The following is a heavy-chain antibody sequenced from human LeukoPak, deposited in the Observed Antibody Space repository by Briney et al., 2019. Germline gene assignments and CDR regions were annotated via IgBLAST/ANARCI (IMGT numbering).Heavy chain of an antibody. CDR2: IYYSGGT. Sequence: PSETLSLTCTVSGGSINNYNWSWIRQPPGKGLEWIGYIYYSGGTNYNPSLKSRVTISVDKSKNQFSLKLSSVTAADTAVYYCARAGILTGYYDRGFDLWGRGTLVTVSS. J-gene: IGHJ2*01. CDR3: ARAGILTGYYDRGFDL. D-gene: IGHD3-9*01. V-gene: IGHV4-59*12. CDR1: GGSINNYN.